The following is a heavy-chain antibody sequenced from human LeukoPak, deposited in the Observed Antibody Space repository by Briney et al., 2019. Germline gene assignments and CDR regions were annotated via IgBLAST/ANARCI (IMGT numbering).Heavy chain of an antibody. D-gene: IGHD6-6*01. CDR1: GYTFTGYY. V-gene: IGHV1-2*06. J-gene: IGHJ4*02. Sequence: ASVKVSCKASGYTFTGYYMHWVRQAPGQGLEWMGRINPNSGGTNYAQKFQGRVTMTRDTSISTAYMELSRLRSDDTAVYYCARGGPFPSSSSSREYYLDYWGQGTLVTVFS. CDR3: ARGGPFPSSSSSREYYLDY. CDR2: INPNSGGT.